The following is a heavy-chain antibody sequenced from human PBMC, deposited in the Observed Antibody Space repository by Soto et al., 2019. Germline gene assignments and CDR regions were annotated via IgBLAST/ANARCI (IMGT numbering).Heavy chain of an antibody. Sequence: SVKVYCKASGFTFTSSAMQWARQARGQRLEWIGWIVVGSGNTNYAQKFQERVTITRDMSTSTAYMELSSLRSEDTAVHYCAADLRGSSGWYAVDYYYYGMDVWGQ. V-gene: IGHV1-58*02. D-gene: IGHD6-19*01. J-gene: IGHJ6*02. CDR2: IVVGSGNT. CDR3: AADLRGSSGWYAVDYYYYGMDV. CDR1: GFTFTSSA.